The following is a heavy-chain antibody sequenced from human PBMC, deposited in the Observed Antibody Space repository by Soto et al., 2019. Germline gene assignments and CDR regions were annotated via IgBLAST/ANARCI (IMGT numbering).Heavy chain of an antibody. CDR1: GFTFSSYA. D-gene: IGHD2-2*01. J-gene: IGHJ6*03. CDR2: ISGSGGST. V-gene: IGHV3-23*01. Sequence: GGSLRLSCAASGFTFSSYAMSWVRQAPGKGLEWVSAISGSGGSTYYADSVKGRFTISRDNSKNTLYLQMNSLRAEDTAVYYCAKTIKDFVVVPALCYLDVWGKGTTVTVSS. CDR3: AKTIKDFVVVPALCYLDV.